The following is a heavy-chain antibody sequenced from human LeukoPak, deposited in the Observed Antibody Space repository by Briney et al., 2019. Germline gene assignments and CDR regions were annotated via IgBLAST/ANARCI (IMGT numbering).Heavy chain of an antibody. D-gene: IGHD2-15*01. CDR1: GGSISSSY. Sequence: SETLSLTCTVSGGSISSSYWSWIRQPAGKGLEYIGCIYTSGSTNYNPSLKSRVTMSVDTSKNHFSLKLSSVTAADTALYYCAGSRYCSGGTCYVTFDYWGQGTLVTVSS. CDR2: IYTSGST. V-gene: IGHV4-4*07. CDR3: AGSRYCSGGTCYVTFDY. J-gene: IGHJ4*02.